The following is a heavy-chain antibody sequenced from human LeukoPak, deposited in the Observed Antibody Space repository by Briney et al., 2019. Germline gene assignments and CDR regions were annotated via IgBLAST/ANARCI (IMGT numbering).Heavy chain of an antibody. D-gene: IGHD1-1*01. J-gene: IGHJ3*02. Sequence: ASVKASCKASGYTFTTYFIHWVRQAPGQGLEWMGIINPSGGSTSYAQKFQGRITMTRDTPTSTVYMELSSLRSEDTAVYYCTRSSGTTVGAFDIWGQGTMVTVSS. V-gene: IGHV1-46*03. CDR3: TRSSGTTVGAFDI. CDR2: INPSGGST. CDR1: GYTFTTYF.